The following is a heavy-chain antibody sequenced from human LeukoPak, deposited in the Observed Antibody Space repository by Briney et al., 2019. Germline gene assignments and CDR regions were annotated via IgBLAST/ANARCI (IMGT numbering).Heavy chain of an antibody. Sequence: SETLSLTCAVYGESITAYYWTWIRQPPGKRLEWIGEVRHSGSTNYNPSLKSRVTMSVDMSKNQCSLQLKFVTAADTAVYYCAGATATGTGRAFHYWAQGNLVPVSS. CDR1: GESITAYY. D-gene: IGHD3-10*01. CDR2: VRHSGST. J-gene: IGHJ4*02. CDR3: AGATATGTGRAFHY. V-gene: IGHV4-34*01.